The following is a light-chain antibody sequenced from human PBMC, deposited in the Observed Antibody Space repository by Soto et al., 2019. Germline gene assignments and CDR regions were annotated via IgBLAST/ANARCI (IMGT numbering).Light chain of an antibody. CDR3: QQYDSYPLT. CDR2: DVS. CDR1: QDISSR. V-gene: IGKV1D-16*01. Sequence: DIQMTQSPSSVSASVGDRVTITCRASQDISSRLAWYQQKPGEAPKFLIYDVSTLESGVPSRFSGSGSGTEFTLTISSLQPEDFATYYCQQYDSYPLTFGGGTKVDIK. J-gene: IGKJ4*01.